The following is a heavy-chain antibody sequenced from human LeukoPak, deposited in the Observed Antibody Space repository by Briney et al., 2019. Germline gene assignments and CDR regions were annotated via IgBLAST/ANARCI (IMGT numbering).Heavy chain of an antibody. D-gene: IGHD3-22*01. CDR3: AKDGIRYYYDSSGYYGDY. V-gene: IGHV3-30*18. CDR2: ISYEGTNE. Sequence: PGGSLRLSCAVSGFSFSSYGMHCVRQAPGKGLEWVAVISYEGTNEYYADSVKGRFTISRDNSKNTLYLQMTSLRAEDTAVYYCAKDGIRYYYDSSGYYGDYWGQGTLVTVSS. CDR1: GFSFSSYG. J-gene: IGHJ4*02.